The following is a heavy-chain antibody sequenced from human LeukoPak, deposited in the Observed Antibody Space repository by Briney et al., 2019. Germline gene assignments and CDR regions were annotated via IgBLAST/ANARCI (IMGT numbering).Heavy chain of an antibody. CDR1: GFTFGSYA. Sequence: QTGGSLRLSCAASGFTFGSYAMHWVRQAPGKGLEWVAVISFDGSNKYYGDSVKGRFTISGDNSKNTLFLQMNSLRVEDTAVYYCAKGFAASGWLWFFDYWGQGTLVTVSS. J-gene: IGHJ4*02. D-gene: IGHD6-19*01. CDR3: AKGFAASGWLWFFDY. V-gene: IGHV3-30*18. CDR2: ISFDGSNK.